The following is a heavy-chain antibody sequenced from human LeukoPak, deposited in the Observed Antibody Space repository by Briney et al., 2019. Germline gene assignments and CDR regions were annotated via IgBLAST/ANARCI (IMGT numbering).Heavy chain of an antibody. D-gene: IGHD3-9*01. Sequence: PSETLSLTCTVSGGSISSNKDYWSWLRQPPGKGLEWIGYIYYSGTTYYNPSLKSPVSISVDTSKNQFSLNLSSVTAEDTAVYYCARGRPYYDALTSRFTIGWVDYWGQGNLVTVSS. CDR1: GGSISSNKDY. V-gene: IGHV4-30-4*01. J-gene: IGHJ4*02. CDR3: ARGRPYYDALTSRFTIGWVDY. CDR2: IYYSGTT.